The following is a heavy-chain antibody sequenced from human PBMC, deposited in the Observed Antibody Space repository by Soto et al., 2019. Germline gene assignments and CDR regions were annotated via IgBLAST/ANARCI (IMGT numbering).Heavy chain of an antibody. Sequence: SLRLSCAVSGFSFDEYAMHWVRQAPGTGLDWVSSISWNGGRTAYADPVKGRFTISRDNAKNSLHLQMNSLRPEDTALYYCAKDLGGYGTPQQEYYGMHVWGQGTTVTVSS. CDR2: ISWNGGRT. D-gene: IGHD5-12*01. CDR3: AKDLGGYGTPQQEYYGMHV. V-gene: IGHV3-9*01. CDR1: GFSFDEYA. J-gene: IGHJ6*02.